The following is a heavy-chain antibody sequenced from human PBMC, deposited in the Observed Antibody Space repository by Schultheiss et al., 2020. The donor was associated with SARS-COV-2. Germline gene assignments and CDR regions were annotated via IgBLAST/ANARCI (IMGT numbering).Heavy chain of an antibody. CDR2: INHSGST. V-gene: IGHV4-39*07. Sequence: SETLSLTCTVSGGSISSSVYYWGWIRQPPGKGLEWIGEINHSGSTNYNPSLKSRVTISVDTSKNQFSLKLSSVTAADTAVYYCARDAVAGTSNYYGMDVWGQGTTVTVSS. J-gene: IGHJ6*02. CDR3: ARDAVAGTSNYYGMDV. CDR1: GGSISSSVYY. D-gene: IGHD6-19*01.